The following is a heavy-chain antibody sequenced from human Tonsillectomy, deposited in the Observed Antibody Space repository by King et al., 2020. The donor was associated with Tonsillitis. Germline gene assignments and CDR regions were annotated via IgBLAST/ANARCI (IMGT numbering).Heavy chain of an antibody. Sequence: QLVQSGAEVKEPGASVKVSCKTSGYSFTSYAVTWVRQAPGQGPEWMGWISGDNGNTNYAHKLQGRVTMTTDTSTSTVYMELGSLTSDDTAVYYCARSGLQTPRMLVYWGQGTLVTVSS. CDR3: ARSGLQTPRMLVY. J-gene: IGHJ4*02. CDR1: GYSFTSYA. V-gene: IGHV1-18*01. CDR2: ISGDNGNT. D-gene: IGHD3-10*01.